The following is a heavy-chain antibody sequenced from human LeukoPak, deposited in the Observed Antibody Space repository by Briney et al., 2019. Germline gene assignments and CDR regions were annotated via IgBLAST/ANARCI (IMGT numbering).Heavy chain of an antibody. D-gene: IGHD5-24*01. CDR1: GGSISNYY. Sequence: SETLSLTCTVSGGSISNYYWSWIRQPPGKGLEWIGYVYYSGSTNYNPSLKSRVTISVDTSKNQFSLRLSSVTAADTAVYYCARERRDGYKVYFDYWGQGTMVTVSS. CDR2: VYYSGST. V-gene: IGHV4-59*01. J-gene: IGHJ4*03. CDR3: ARERRDGYKVYFDY.